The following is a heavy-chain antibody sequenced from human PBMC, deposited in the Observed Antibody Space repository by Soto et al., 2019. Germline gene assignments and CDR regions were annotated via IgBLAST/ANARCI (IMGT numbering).Heavy chain of an antibody. D-gene: IGHD3-10*01. Sequence: ASVKVSCKTSGYTFLSYSITWVRQAPGQGLEWMGWIDTYTGNTNYEQKFQGRVTMTTDSSTSTAYMGLRSLISDDSAIYYCAREYTLADNYGLDVWGQGTTVTVSS. V-gene: IGHV1-18*01. CDR1: GYTFLSYS. CDR2: IDTYTGNT. CDR3: AREYTLADNYGLDV. J-gene: IGHJ6*02.